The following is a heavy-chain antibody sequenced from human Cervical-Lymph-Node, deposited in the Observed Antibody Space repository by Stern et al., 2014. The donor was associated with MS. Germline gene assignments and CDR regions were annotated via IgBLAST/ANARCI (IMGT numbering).Heavy chain of an antibody. CDR1: GGTFSSYA. D-gene: IGHD4-23*01. V-gene: IGHV1-69*01. Sequence: QVQLVESGAEVKKPGSSVKVSCKASGGTFSSYAINWVRQAPGQGLEWLGGIIPLFGTANYAQKFQGRVTITADESTSTAYMELSSLRSEDTAVYYCARGSTVVTDYFDYWGQGTLVTVSS. CDR3: ARGSTVVTDYFDY. CDR2: IIPLFGTA. J-gene: IGHJ4*02.